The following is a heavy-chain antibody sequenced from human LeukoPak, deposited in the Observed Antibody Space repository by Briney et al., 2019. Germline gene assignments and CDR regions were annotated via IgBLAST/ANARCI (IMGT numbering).Heavy chain of an antibody. J-gene: IGHJ4*02. D-gene: IGHD3-10*01. CDR2: ISVYNGNT. V-gene: IGHV1-18*01. CDR3: VRYGSGSLYDY. CDR1: GYTFTTYV. Sequence: ASVKVSCKASGYTFTTYVISWVRQAPGQGLEWMGWISVYNGNTNYAQKFQGRVTMTTDTSTSTAYMELRSLRSDDTAVYYCVRYGSGSLYDYWGQGTLVTVSS.